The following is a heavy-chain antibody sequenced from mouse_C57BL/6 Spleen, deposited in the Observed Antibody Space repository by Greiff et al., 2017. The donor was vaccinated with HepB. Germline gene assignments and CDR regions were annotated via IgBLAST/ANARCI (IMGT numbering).Heavy chain of an antibody. CDR2: INPNNGGT. J-gene: IGHJ2*01. D-gene: IGHD2-1*01. V-gene: IGHV1-26*01. Sequence: EVQLQQSGPELVKPGASVKISCKASGYTFTDYYMNWVKQSHGKSLEWIADINPNNGGTSYNQKFKGKATLTVDKSSSTAYMALRSLTSVDSAVYYYAKIYYCNFDYWGHGTTLTVSS. CDR1: GYTFTDYY. CDR3: AKIYYCNFDY.